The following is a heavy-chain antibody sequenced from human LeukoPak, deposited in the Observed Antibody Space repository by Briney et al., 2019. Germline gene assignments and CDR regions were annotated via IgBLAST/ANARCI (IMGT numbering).Heavy chain of an antibody. CDR1: GFTLSGYW. Sequence: GSLSLSCAASGFTLSGYWMNWVRPAPGKGLEWVANINLGGSAKLYVDSVKGRFTISRDNAKNSLDLQMNSLKVEDTAVYYCAAWGKYNYWGQGTLDTVSS. D-gene: IGHD7-27*01. V-gene: IGHV3-7*01. J-gene: IGHJ4*02. CDR3: AAWGKYNY. CDR2: INLGGSAK.